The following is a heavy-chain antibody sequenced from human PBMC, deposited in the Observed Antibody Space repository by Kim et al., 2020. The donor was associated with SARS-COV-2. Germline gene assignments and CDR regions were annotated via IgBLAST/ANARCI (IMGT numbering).Heavy chain of an antibody. J-gene: IGHJ6*02. D-gene: IGHD3-10*01. Sequence: ASVKVSCKASGYTFTSYAMHWVRQAPGQRLEWMGWINAGNGNTKYSQKFQGRVTITRDTSASTAYMELSSLRSEDTAVYYCARTLTIWFGDDEGPQPHGGMDVWGQGTTVTVSS. V-gene: IGHV1-3*01. CDR3: ARTLTIWFGDDEGPQPHGGMDV. CDR2: INAGNGNT. CDR1: GYTFTSYA.